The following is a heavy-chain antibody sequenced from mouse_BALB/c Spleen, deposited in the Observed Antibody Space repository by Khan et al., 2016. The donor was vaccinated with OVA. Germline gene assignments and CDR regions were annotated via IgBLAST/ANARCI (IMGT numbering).Heavy chain of an antibody. CDR3: ARAKGWDNAMDY. J-gene: IGHJ4*01. D-gene: IGHD4-1*01. CDR1: GFSLTSYG. CDR2: IWAGGST. Sequence: QMQLEESGPGLVAPSQSLSITCTVSGFSLTSYGVHWVRQPPGKGLEWLGVIWAGGSTNYNSALMSRLSISKDNSKSQVFLKMNSLQTDDTAIYYCARAKGWDNAMDYWGQGTSVTVSS. V-gene: IGHV2-9*02.